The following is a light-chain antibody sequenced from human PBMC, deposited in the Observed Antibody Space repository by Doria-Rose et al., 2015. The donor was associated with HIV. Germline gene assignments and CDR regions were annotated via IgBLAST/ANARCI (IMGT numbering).Light chain of an antibody. V-gene: IGKV1-5*03. Sequence: MTQSPSTLSASVGDTVTITCRASQSISIWLAWYQQKPGKAAKLLIYKASTLESAVPSRFSGSGSGTEFTLTISSLQPDDFATYYCQQYNGQSRTFGQGTKVEFK. CDR1: QSISIW. J-gene: IGKJ1*01. CDR3: QQYNGQSRT. CDR2: KAS.